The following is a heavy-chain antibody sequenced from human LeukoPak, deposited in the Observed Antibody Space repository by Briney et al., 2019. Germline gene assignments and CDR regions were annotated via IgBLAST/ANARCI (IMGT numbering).Heavy chain of an antibody. CDR1: GFTFSSYW. CDR3: ACDQGAMVGIPGY. V-gene: IGHV3-7*01. CDR2: IKQDGSEK. J-gene: IGHJ4*02. D-gene: IGHD4/OR15-4a*01. Sequence: PGGSLRLSCAASGFTFSSYWMSWVRQAPGKGLDWVADIKQDGSEKYYVDSVKGRFTISRDNAKNSLYLQMNSLRAEDTAVYYCACDQGAMVGIPGYWGQGTLFTVSS.